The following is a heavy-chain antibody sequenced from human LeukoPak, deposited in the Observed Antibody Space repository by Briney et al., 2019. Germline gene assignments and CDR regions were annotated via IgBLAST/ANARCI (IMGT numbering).Heavy chain of an antibody. CDR1: GFTVGTNH. V-gene: IGHV3-53*05. Sequence: GGSLRLSCAASGFTVGTNHMSWVRQAPRKGLEWVSVIYSGGSTSYTDSVKGRFTISRDNSKNTLYLQMNSLRAEDTAVYYCVRLNIPVTGTPYDYWGQGTLVTVSS. CDR2: IYSGGST. CDR3: VRLNIPVTGTPYDY. D-gene: IGHD6-19*01. J-gene: IGHJ4*02.